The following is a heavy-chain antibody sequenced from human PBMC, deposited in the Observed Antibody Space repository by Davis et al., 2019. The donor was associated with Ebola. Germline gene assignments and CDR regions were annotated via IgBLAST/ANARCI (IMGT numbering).Heavy chain of an antibody. J-gene: IGHJ4*02. D-gene: IGHD5-18*01. V-gene: IGHV4-39*01. CDR2: IYYSGST. CDR3: ASGVDTVFNY. CDR1: GGSNSSSSYY. Sequence: SETLSLTCTVSGGSNSSSSYYWGWIRQPPGKGLEWIGSIYYSGSTYYNPSLKSRVTISVDTSKNQFSLKLSSVTAADTAVYYCASGVDTVFNYWGQGTLVTVSS.